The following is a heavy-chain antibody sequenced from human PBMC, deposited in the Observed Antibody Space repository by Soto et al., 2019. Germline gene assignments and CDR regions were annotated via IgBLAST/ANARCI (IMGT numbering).Heavy chain of an antibody. V-gene: IGHV1-18*01. J-gene: IGHJ3*02. Sequence: ASVKVSCKASGYTFTSYGISWVRQAPGQGLEWMGWISAYSGDTNYAQKLQGRVTMTTDTSTTTAYMELRSLRSDDTAVYYCARPGSDPIAGTHGFDIWGQGTMVTVSS. D-gene: IGHD6-13*01. CDR3: ARPGSDPIAGTHGFDI. CDR1: GYTFTSYG. CDR2: ISAYSGDT.